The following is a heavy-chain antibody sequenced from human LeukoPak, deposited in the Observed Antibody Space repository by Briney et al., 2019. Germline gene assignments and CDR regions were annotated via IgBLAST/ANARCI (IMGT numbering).Heavy chain of an antibody. Sequence: ASVKVSCKASGYTFTSYYMHWVRQAPGQGLEWMGIINPSGGSTSYAQKFQGRVTMTRDTSTSTVYMEPSSLRSEDTAVYYCARDRNVLRYLDWLPRDAFDIWGQGTMVTVSS. CDR2: INPSGGST. CDR3: ARDRNVLRYLDWLPRDAFDI. D-gene: IGHD3-9*01. J-gene: IGHJ3*02. CDR1: GYTFTSYY. V-gene: IGHV1-46*01.